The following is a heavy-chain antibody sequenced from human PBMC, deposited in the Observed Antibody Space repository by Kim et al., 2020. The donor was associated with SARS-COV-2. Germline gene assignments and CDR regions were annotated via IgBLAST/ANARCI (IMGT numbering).Heavy chain of an antibody. Sequence: SVKVSCKASGGTFSSYAISWVRQAPGQGLEWMGGIIPIFGTANYAQKFQGRVTITADESTSTAYMELSSLRSEDTAVYYCARDKDPSSTYYYYYGMDVWGQGTTVTVSS. CDR2: IIPIFGTA. D-gene: IGHD6-13*01. CDR3: ARDKDPSSTYYYYYGMDV. V-gene: IGHV1-69*13. CDR1: GGTFSSYA. J-gene: IGHJ6*02.